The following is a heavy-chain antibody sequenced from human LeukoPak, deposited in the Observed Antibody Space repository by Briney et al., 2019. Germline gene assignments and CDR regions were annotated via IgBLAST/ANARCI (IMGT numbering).Heavy chain of an antibody. CDR2: ISTSSLNTI. CDR1: GFTFSSFG. Sequence: GGSLRLSCAASGFTFSSFGMNWVRQAPGKGMEWISYISTSSLNTIHYADSVKGRFTISRDNAKNSLFLQMNSLRAEDTAVYYCARSLSTDFDYWGQGILVTVSS. CDR3: ARSLSTDFDY. V-gene: IGHV3-48*04. J-gene: IGHJ4*02. D-gene: IGHD5/OR15-5a*01.